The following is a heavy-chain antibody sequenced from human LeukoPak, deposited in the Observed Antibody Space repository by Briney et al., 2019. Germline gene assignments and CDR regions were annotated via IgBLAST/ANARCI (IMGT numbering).Heavy chain of an antibody. J-gene: IGHJ5*02. V-gene: IGHV4-59*08. CDR3: ARHPPGYTSSYGDWFDP. Sequence: PSETLSLTCTVSGGSISSYYWSWIRQPPGKGLEWIGYIYYSGSTNYNPSLKSRVTISVDTSKNQFSLKLSSVTAADTAVYYCARHPPGYTSSYGDWFDPWGQGTLVTVSS. D-gene: IGHD6-13*01. CDR2: IYYSGST. CDR1: GGSISSYY.